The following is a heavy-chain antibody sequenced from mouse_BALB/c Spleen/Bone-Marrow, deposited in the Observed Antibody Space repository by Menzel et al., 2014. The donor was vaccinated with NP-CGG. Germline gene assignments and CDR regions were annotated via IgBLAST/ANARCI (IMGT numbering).Heavy chain of an antibody. Sequence: VKLVESGAELAKPGASVKMSCKASGYTFTTYWMRWVKQGPGQGLEWIGYINPSTGYIEYNQKFKDKATLTADKSSSTAYMQLSSLTSEDSAVYYCATYVGFAFWGQGTLVTVSA. CDR2: INPSTGYI. CDR3: ATYVGFAF. CDR1: GYTFTTYW. V-gene: IGHV1-7*01. J-gene: IGHJ3*01. D-gene: IGHD1-1*01.